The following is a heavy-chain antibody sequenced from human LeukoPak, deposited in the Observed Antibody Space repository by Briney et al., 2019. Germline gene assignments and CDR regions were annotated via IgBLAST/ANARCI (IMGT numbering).Heavy chain of an antibody. J-gene: IGHJ3*02. CDR1: RIIVSSNY. D-gene: IGHD3-10*01. V-gene: IGHV3-48*02. CDR2: IYSSDTT. CDR3: ARDLHYAFDI. Sequence: GGSLRLSCVASRIIVSSNYMTWVRQAPGKGLEWVSHIYSSDTTYADSVKGRFTISRDNAKNSLYLQMNSLRDEDTAVYYCARDLHYAFDIWGQGTMVTASS.